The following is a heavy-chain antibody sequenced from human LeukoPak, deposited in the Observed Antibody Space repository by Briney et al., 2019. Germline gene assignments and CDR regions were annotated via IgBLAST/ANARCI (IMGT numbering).Heavy chain of an antibody. Sequence: ASVKVSCKTSGYSFTDYYMHWVRQAPGQGLEWMGWINPNSGGTSSAQKFQGRVTMTRDTSVTTVYMEVSWLTSDDTAIYYCARADRLHGGPYLIGPWGQGTLVTVSS. CDR2: INPNSGGT. D-gene: IGHD2-21*01. CDR3: ARADRLHGGPYLIGP. V-gene: IGHV1-2*02. CDR1: GYSFTDYY. J-gene: IGHJ5*02.